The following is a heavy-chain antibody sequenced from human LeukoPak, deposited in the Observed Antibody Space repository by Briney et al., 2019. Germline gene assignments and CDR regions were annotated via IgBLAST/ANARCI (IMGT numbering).Heavy chain of an antibody. J-gene: IGHJ4*02. Sequence: PGGSLRLSCAASGFTVSSNYMSWVRQAPGKGLEWVSVIYSGGSTYYADSVRGRFTISRDNSKDTLYLQMNALRAEDTALYYCAKQLQGGRTFEHWGQGTQVTVSS. V-gene: IGHV3-66*01. D-gene: IGHD1-26*01. CDR2: IYSGGST. CDR1: GFTVSSNY. CDR3: AKQLQGGRTFEH.